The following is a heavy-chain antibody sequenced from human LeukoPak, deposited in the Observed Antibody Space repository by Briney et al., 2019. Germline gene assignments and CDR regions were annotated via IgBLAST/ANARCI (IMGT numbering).Heavy chain of an antibody. CDR1: GDSVSSNSAA. V-gene: IGHV6-1*01. CDR3: ARESWDIEGYNWFDP. D-gene: IGHD2-15*01. Sequence: SQTLSLTFAISGDSVSSNSAAWNWIRQSPSRGLEGLGRTYYRSKWYNDYAVSVKSRITINPDTSKNQFSLQLNSVTPEDTAVYYCARESWDIEGYNWFDPWGQGTLVTVSS. CDR2: TYYRSKWYN. J-gene: IGHJ5*02.